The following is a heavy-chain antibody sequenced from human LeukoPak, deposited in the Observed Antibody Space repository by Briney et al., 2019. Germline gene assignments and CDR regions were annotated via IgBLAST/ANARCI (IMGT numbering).Heavy chain of an antibody. V-gene: IGHV3-23*01. CDR3: AKDRRIAAAGKRAGGNWFDP. D-gene: IGHD6-13*01. J-gene: IGHJ5*02. CDR1: GFTFSSYG. CDR2: ISGRGGST. Sequence: PGGTLRLSCAASGFTFSSYGMSWVRQAPGKGREWVSAISGRGGSTYYADCVKGRFTISRDNSKNTLYLQMNSLRAEDTAVYYCAKDRRIAAAGKRAGGNWFDPWGQGTLVTVSS.